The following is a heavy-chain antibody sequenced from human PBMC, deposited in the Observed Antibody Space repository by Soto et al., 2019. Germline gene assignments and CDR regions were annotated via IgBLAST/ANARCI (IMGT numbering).Heavy chain of an antibody. CDR2: INPNSGGT. J-gene: IGHJ4*02. CDR3: ARGYYYGSGSTLGY. V-gene: IGHV1-2*04. Sequence: ASVKVSCKXSGYTFTGYYMHWVRQAPGQGLEWMGWINPNSGGTNYAQKFQGWVTMTRDTSISTAYMELSRLRSDDTAVYYCARGYYYGSGSTLGYWGQGTLVTVSS. CDR1: GYTFTGYY. D-gene: IGHD3-10*01.